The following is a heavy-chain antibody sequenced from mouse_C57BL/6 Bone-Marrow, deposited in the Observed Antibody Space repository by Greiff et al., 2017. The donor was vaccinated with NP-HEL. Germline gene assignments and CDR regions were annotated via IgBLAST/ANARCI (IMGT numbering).Heavy chain of an antibody. V-gene: IGHV5-4*03. CDR1: GFTFSSYA. CDR2: ISDGGSYT. CDR3: ARRGIYYGSWYFDV. Sequence: EVKLVESGGGLVKPGGSLKLSCAASGFTFSSYAMSWVRQTPEKRLEWVATISDGGSYTYYPDNVKGRFTISRDNAKNNLYLQMSHLKSEDTAMYYCARRGIYYGSWYFDVWGTGTTVTVSS. J-gene: IGHJ1*03. D-gene: IGHD1-1*01.